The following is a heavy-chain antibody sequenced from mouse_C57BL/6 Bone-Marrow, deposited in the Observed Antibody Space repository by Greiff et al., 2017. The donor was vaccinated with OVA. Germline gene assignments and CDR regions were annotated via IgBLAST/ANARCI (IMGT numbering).Heavy chain of an antibody. CDR1: GFSFNTYA. V-gene: IGHV10-1*01. J-gene: IGHJ1*03. D-gene: IGHD2-3*01. CDR3: VRHDVYWYFDV. CDR2: IRSKSNNYAT. Sequence: GGGLVQPKGSLTLSCAASGFSFNTYAMNWVRQAPGKGLEWVARIRSKSNNYATYYADTVKDRFTISRDDSESMLYLQMNNLKTEETAMYYCVRHDVYWYFDVWGTGTTVTVSS.